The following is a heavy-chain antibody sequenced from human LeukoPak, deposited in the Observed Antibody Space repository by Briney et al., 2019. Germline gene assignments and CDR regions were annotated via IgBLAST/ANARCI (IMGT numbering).Heavy chain of an antibody. CDR3: ARERQDTIVHSGAFDI. J-gene: IGHJ3*02. Sequence: GALRLSCAASGFTFSTYFMHWVRQAPGKGLEWWAVIASDGGHTFYVESVKGRFTISRDNSKNTLYLQMNSLRAEGTAVYFCARERQDTIVHSGAFDIWGQGTMVTVSS. D-gene: IGHD3-10*01. V-gene: IGHV3-30-3*01. CDR1: GFTFSTYF. CDR2: IASDGGHT.